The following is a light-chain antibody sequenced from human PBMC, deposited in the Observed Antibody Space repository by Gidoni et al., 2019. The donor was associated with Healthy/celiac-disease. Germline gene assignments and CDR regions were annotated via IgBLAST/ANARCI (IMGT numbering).Light chain of an antibody. CDR1: QSISSS. CDR3: QQSYITPWT. CDR2: AAS. J-gene: IGKJ1*01. Sequence: DIRLTQSPSSLSASVGDGVTITCRASQSISSSLNWYQQRPGKAPKLLIYAASSLQSGVPSRFSGSGSGTYFTLTISSLQPEDFATYYCQQSYITPWTFGQGTKVEIK. V-gene: IGKV1-39*01.